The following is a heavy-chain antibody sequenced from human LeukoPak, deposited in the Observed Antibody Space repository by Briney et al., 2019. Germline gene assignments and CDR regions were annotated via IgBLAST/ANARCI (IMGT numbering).Heavy chain of an antibody. J-gene: IGHJ4*02. V-gene: IGHV3-11*05. CDR2: IDTSSSYT. CDR3: ARDYGSGRYLFDS. CDR1: GFTFSDYY. D-gene: IGHD3-10*01. Sequence: GRSLRLSCAASGFTFSDYYMSWVSQAPGKGMEWDSYIDTSSSYTNYADSVKGRFTISRDNAKHSLYLQMNSLRAEDTAVYYCARDYGSGRYLFDSWGQGTLVIVSS.